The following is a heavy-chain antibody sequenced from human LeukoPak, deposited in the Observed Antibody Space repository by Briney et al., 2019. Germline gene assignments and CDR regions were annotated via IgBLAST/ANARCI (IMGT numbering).Heavy chain of an antibody. D-gene: IGHD6-19*01. J-gene: IGHJ4*02. CDR2: IYSAGNT. CDR3: ARGGTPGYSSGRIDY. Sequence: GGSLRLSCVAAGFTVSNNYTSWVRQAPGKGLEWVSVIYSAGNTYYADSVKGRFTISRHNSENTLYLHMNSLRVEDTAVYFCARGGTPGYSSGRIDYWGQGTLVTVSS. CDR1: GFTVSNNY. V-gene: IGHV3-53*04.